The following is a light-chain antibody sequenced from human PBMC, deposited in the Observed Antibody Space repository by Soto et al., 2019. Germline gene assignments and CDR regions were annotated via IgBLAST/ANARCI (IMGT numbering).Light chain of an antibody. J-gene: IGLJ3*02. V-gene: IGLV2-11*01. CDR2: DVT. CDR1: SGDVGGYNY. Sequence: QSVLTQPRSLSGSPGQSVTISCTGTSGDVGGYNYVAWYQQRAGEAPELMIYDVTKRPSGVPDRFSGSKSGNTAFLTISGLHSEDEADYYCCSYAGSYLWVFGGGTNLTVL. CDR3: CSYAGSYLWV.